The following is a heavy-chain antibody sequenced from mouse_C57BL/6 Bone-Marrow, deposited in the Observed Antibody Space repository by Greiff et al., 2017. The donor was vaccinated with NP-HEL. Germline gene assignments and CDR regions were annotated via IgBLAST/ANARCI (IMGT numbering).Heavy chain of an antibody. CDR1: GFSFNTYA. J-gene: IGHJ3*01. V-gene: IGHV10-1*01. Sequence: EVQLVESGGGLVQPKGSLKLSCAASGFSFNTYAMNWVRQAPGKGLEWVARIRSKSNNNATYYADSVKDRFTISRDDSKSMLCLQMTNLKAEDTAMYYCVRRDYYGSSWFAYWGQGTLVTVSA. D-gene: IGHD1-1*01. CDR3: VRRDYYGSSWFAY. CDR2: IRSKSNNNAT.